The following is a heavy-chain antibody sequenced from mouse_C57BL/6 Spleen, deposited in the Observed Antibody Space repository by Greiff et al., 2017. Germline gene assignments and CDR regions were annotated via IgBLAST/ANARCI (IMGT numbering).Heavy chain of an antibody. Sequence: QVQLQQPGAELVRPGTSVKLSCKASGYTFTSYWMHWVKQRPGQGLEWIGVIDPSDSYTNYNHKFKGKATLTVDTSSSTAYMQLSSRTSEDSAVYYCARGGVGRDDYAMEYWGQGTSVTVSS. D-gene: IGHD3-3*01. J-gene: IGHJ4*01. V-gene: IGHV1-59*01. CDR3: ARGGVGRDDYAMEY. CDR1: GYTFTSYW. CDR2: IDPSDSYT.